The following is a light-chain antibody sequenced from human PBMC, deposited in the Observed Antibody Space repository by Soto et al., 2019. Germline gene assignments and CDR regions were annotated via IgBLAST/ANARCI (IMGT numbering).Light chain of an antibody. V-gene: IGKV1-33*01. J-gene: IGKJ5*01. Sequence: IQMTQSPSSLSASVGDRVTITCQASQNINNYLNWYQQKPGRAPNLLIYDASNLEAGVPSRFRGIGSGTDFTFTISRLQPEDIATYDCQQYENLPTFGQGTRLEIK. CDR2: DAS. CDR3: QQYENLPT. CDR1: QNINNY.